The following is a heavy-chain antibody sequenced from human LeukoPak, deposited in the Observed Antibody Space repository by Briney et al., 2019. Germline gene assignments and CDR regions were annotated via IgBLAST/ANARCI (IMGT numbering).Heavy chain of an antibody. CDR1: GFTFSSYA. V-gene: IGHV3-23*01. D-gene: IGHD2-2*01. Sequence: GGSLRLSCAASGFTFSSYAMSWVRQAPGKGLEWVSAISGSGGSTYYADSVKGRFTISRDNAKNTLYLQMNSLRAEDTAVYYCARDHCSSTSCYLSAYYFDYWGQGTLVTVSS. CDR3: ARDHCSSTSCYLSAYYFDY. J-gene: IGHJ4*02. CDR2: ISGSGGST.